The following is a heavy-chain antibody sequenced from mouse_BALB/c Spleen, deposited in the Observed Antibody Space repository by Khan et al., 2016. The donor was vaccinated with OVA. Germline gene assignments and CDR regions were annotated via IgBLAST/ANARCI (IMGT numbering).Heavy chain of an antibody. CDR1: GYTFSSYY. V-gene: IGHV1S81*02. CDR2: INPNNGGT. D-gene: IGHD3-2*02. Sequence: QVQLKESGAELVKPGASVKLSCKASGYTFSSYYLYWVKQRPGQGLEWIGEINPNNGGTNFNEKFKSKATLTVDKSSSTAYMQLSSLTSEDSAVYYCTRSGYWSFAYWGQGTLVNGSA. J-gene: IGHJ3*01. CDR3: TRSGYWSFAY.